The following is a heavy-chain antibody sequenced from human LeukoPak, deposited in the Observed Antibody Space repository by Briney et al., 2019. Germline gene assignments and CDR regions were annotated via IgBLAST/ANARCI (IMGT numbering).Heavy chain of an antibody. Sequence: SETLSLTCTVSGGSISSYYWSWIRQPPGKGLEWIGYIYYSGSTNYNPSLKSRVTISVDTSKNQFSLKLISVTAADTAVYYCARASITGTTNFDYWGQGTLVTVSS. J-gene: IGHJ4*02. CDR3: ARASITGTTNFDY. D-gene: IGHD1-20*01. CDR1: GGSISSYY. CDR2: IYYSGST. V-gene: IGHV4-59*08.